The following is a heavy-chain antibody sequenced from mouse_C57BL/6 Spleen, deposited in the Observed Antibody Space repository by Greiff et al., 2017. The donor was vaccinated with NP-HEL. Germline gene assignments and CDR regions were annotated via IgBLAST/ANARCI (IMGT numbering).Heavy chain of an antibody. J-gene: IGHJ2*01. CDR3: TRSYGSSYGYFDY. V-gene: IGHV6-6*01. CDR1: GFTFSDAW. Sequence: EVQLVESGGGLVQPGGSMKLSCAASGFTFSDAWMDWVRQSPEKGLEWVAEIRNKANNHATYYAESVKGRFTISRDDSKSSVYLQMNSLRAEDTGIYYCTRSYGSSYGYFDYWGQGTTLTVSS. D-gene: IGHD1-1*01. CDR2: IRNKANNHAT.